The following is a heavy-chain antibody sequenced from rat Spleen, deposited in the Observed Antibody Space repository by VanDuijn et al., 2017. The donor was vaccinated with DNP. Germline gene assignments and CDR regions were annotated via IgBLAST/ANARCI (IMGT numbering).Heavy chain of an antibody. CDR1: GFTFSDYY. V-gene: IGHV5-22*01. CDR2: ISYDGGRT. D-gene: IGHD1-4*01. Sequence: EVQLVESGGGLVQPGRSLKLSCAASGFTFSDYYMAWVRQAPTKGLEWVAYISYDGGRTYNGDSVKGRFTISRDIAKHTLYLQMNSLRSEDTATYYCARHVLPLRVWDYWGQGVMVTVSS. J-gene: IGHJ2*01. CDR3: ARHVLPLRVWDY.